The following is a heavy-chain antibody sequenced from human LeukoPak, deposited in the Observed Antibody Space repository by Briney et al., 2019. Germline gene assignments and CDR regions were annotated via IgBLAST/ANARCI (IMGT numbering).Heavy chain of an antibody. CDR1: GFTFDDYA. J-gene: IGHJ5*02. CDR3: AKDMTEHSGSLYNWFDP. Sequence: GGSLRLSCAASGFTFDDYAMHWVRQAPGKGLEWVSGISWNSGSIGYADSVKGRFTISRDNAKNSLYLQMNSLRAEDTALYYCAKDMTEHSGSLYNWFDPGGKGTLVTVSS. V-gene: IGHV3-9*01. D-gene: IGHD6-6*01. CDR2: ISWNSGSI.